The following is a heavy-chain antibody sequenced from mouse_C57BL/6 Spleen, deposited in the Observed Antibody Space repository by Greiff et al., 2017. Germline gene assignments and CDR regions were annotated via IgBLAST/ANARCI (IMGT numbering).Heavy chain of an antibody. V-gene: IGHV1-74*01. D-gene: IGHD3-2*02. J-gene: IGHJ3*01. Sequence: QVQLQQSGAELVKPGASVKVSCKASGYTFTSYWMHWVKQRPGQGLEWIGRIHPSDSDTNYNQKFKGKATLTVDKSSSTAYMQLSSLTSEDSAVYYCARDSSGYQGLAYWGQGTLVTVSA. CDR1: GYTFTSYW. CDR3: ARDSSGYQGLAY. CDR2: IHPSDSDT.